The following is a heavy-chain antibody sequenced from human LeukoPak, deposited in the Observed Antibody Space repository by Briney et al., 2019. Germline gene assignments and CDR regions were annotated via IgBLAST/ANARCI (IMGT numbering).Heavy chain of an antibody. J-gene: IGHJ5*02. CDR3: ARDSPLRGFNWFDP. CDR1: GFTLSNAW. Sequence: GGSLRLSCAASGFTLSNAWMNWVRQAPGKGLEWVANIKQDGSEKNYVDSVKGRFTISRDNAKNSLYMQMNSLRAEDTAVYYCARDSPLRGFNWFDPWGQGILVTVSS. V-gene: IGHV3-7*01. CDR2: IKQDGSEK. D-gene: IGHD3-10*01.